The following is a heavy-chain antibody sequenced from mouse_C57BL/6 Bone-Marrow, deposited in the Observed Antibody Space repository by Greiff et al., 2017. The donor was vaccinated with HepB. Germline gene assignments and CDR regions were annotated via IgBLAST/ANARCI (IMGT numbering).Heavy chain of an antibody. V-gene: IGHV1-19*01. CDR3: ASLLYAMDY. CDR1: GYTFTDYY. J-gene: IGHJ4*01. CDR2: INPYNGGT. Sequence: VQLQQSGPVLVKPGASVKMSCKASGYTFTDYYMNWVKQSHGKSLEWIGVINPYNGGTSYNQKFKGKATLTVDKSSSTAYMELNSLTSEDSAVYYCASLLYAMDYWGQGTSVTVSS.